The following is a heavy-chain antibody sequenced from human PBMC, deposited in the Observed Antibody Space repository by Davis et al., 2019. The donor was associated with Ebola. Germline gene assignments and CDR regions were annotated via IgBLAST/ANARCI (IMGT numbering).Heavy chain of an antibody. J-gene: IGHJ4*02. Sequence: GESLKISCAASGFTFSSYAMSWVRQAPGKGLEWVSAISGSGGSTYYADSVKGRFTISRDNSKNTLYLQMNSLRAEDTAVYYCVGYYDSSGYSPDYWGQGTLVTVSS. V-gene: IGHV3-23*01. CDR1: GFTFSSYA. D-gene: IGHD3-22*01. CDR3: VGYYDSSGYSPDY. CDR2: ISGSGGST.